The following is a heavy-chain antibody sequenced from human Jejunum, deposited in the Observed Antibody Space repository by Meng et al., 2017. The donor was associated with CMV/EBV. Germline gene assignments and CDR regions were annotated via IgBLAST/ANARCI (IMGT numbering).Heavy chain of an antibody. D-gene: IGHD4-11*01. J-gene: IGHJ6*02. CDR2: ISGNGGST. Sequence: FSYYAMSWVRQAPGKGLEWVSGISGNGGSTWYADSVKGRFTISRDNSKNTLYLQMSSLRAEDTAVYYCAKQITVTNYYYYYAMDVWGQGTTVTVSS. CDR1: FSYYA. CDR3: AKQITVTNYYYYYAMDV. V-gene: IGHV3-23*01.